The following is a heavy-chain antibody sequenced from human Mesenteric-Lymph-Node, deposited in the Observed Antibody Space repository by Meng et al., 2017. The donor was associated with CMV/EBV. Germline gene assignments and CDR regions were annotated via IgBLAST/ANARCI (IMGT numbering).Heavy chain of an antibody. J-gene: IGHJ6*02. Sequence: ASVKVSCKASGYTFTSYEINRVRQATGQGLEWMGWMNPNSGITNYAQKFQGRVTMTTDTSTSTAYMELRSLRSDDTAVYYCARGDCSSTSCYHPSNSGLDVWGQGTTVTVSS. CDR2: MNPNSGIT. CDR1: GYTFTSYE. V-gene: IGHV1-8*02. CDR3: ARGDCSSTSCYHPSNSGLDV. D-gene: IGHD2-2*01.